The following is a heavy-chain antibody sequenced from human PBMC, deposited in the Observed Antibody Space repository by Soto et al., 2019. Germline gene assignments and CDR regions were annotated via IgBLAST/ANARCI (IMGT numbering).Heavy chain of an antibody. Sequence: HLQLQESGPGLVKPSETLSLTCTVSGNSISDRNYYWGWIRQPPGKGLEWFGSIFYTGRTSYSPSLRGRVTISVDTSKNQFSLKVTSVTAADTAIYFCATMTGFLVPTLEADYWGQGALVTVSS. CDR1: GNSISDRNYY. CDR3: ATMTGFLVPTLEADY. V-gene: IGHV4-39*01. J-gene: IGHJ4*02. D-gene: IGHD3-3*01. CDR2: IFYTGRT.